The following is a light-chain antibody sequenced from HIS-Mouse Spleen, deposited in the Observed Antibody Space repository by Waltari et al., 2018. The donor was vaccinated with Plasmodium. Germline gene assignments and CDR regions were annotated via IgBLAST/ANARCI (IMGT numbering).Light chain of an antibody. CDR3: QAWDSSTVV. V-gene: IGLV3-1*01. Sequence: SYELTQPPSVSVSPGPTASITGSGDKLGEKYACWYQQKPGQSPVLVIYQDSKRPSGIPERFSGSNSGNTATLTISGTQAMDEADYYCQAWDSSTVVFGGGTKLTVL. J-gene: IGLJ2*01. CDR2: QDS. CDR1: KLGEKY.